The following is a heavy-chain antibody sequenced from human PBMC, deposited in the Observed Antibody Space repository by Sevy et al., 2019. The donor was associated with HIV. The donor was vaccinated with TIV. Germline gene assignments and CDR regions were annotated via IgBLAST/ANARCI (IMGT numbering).Heavy chain of an antibody. Sequence: SGPTLVNPTQTLTLTCTFSGFSLSTSGVGVGWIRQSPGKALEWLAVIYWNDDKRYSPSLKSRLTINKDTSKNQVVFTVTNMDPVDTARYYGAHSPYGDYTDWVDPWCQGTLVTVSS. D-gene: IGHD4-17*01. CDR1: GFSLSTSGVG. J-gene: IGHJ5*02. CDR2: IYWNDDK. V-gene: IGHV2-5*01. CDR3: AHSPYGDYTDWVDP.